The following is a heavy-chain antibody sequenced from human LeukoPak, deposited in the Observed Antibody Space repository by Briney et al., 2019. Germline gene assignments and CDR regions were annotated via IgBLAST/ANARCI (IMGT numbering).Heavy chain of an antibody. CDR1: GFTFSSYG. D-gene: IGHD3-22*01. J-gene: IGHJ4*02. V-gene: IGHV3-33*05. CDR2: ISYDGGNQ. Sequence: PGRSLRLSCAASGFTFSSYGMHWVRQAPGKGLEWVSLISYDGGNQKYADSVKGRFTISRDNSKNTLYLQMNSLRAEDTAVYYCAKADSSGYYYAISYFDYWGQGTLVTVSS. CDR3: AKADSSGYYYAISYFDY.